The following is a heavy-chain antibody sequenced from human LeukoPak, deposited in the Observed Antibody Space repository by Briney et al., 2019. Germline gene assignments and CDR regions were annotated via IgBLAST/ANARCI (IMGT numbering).Heavy chain of an antibody. Sequence: GASVNLSCKASGSTFTGYYMHWVRQAPGQGLEWMGWINPNCGGTDYAQKFQGRVTMTRDTSLSTAYMELSRLRSDDTAVYYCTRATSVVVPAADHYYYGMDVWGQGTIATVSS. CDR1: GSTFTGYY. J-gene: IGHJ6*02. D-gene: IGHD2-2*01. CDR2: INPNCGGT. V-gene: IGHV1-2*02. CDR3: TRATSVVVPAADHYYYGMDV.